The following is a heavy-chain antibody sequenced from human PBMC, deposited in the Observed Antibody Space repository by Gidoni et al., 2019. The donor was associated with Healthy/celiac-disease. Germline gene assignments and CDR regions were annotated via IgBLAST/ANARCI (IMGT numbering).Heavy chain of an antibody. D-gene: IGHD4-17*01. CDR3: AKGGEETTVTDPSDYYYGMDV. Sequence: QVQLVESGGGVVQPGRSLRLSCAASGFTFSSYGMHWVRQAPGKGLEGVAVISYDGRNKYYADSVKGRFTISRDNSKNTLYLQMNSLRAEDTAVYYCAKGGEETTVTDPSDYYYGMDVWGQGTTVTVSS. CDR1: GFTFSSYG. CDR2: ISYDGRNK. J-gene: IGHJ6*02. V-gene: IGHV3-30*18.